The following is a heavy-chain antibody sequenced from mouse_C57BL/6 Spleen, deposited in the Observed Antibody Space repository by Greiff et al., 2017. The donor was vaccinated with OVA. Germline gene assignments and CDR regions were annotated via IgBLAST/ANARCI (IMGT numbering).Heavy chain of an antibody. J-gene: IGHJ4*01. CDR1: GYTFTNYW. D-gene: IGHD3-3*01. CDR2: IYPGGGYT. Sequence: QVQLQQSGAELVRPGTSVKMSCKASGYTFTNYWIGWAKQRPGHGLEWIGDIYPGGGYTNYNQKFKGKATLTVDTSSSTAYMQLSSLTSEDSAVYYCARGLSYYYAMDYWGQGTSVTVSS. CDR3: ARGLSYYYAMDY. V-gene: IGHV1-63*01.